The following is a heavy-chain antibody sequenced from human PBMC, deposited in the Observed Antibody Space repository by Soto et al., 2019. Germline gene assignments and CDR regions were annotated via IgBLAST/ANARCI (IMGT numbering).Heavy chain of an antibody. Sequence: PGWSLRFSCASSVFSFISFGMHWVRQAPGKGLECVAGISFDGSQSYHVDSVKGRFTLSRDNAENTLYLQMNSLRPEDTAVYYCARVGSRFVWSVKNDAFDIWGPGTMVTVSS. CDR2: ISFDGSQS. J-gene: IGHJ3*02. CDR3: ARVGSRFVWSVKNDAFDI. V-gene: IGHV3-30*03. D-gene: IGHD3-3*01. CDR1: VFSFISFG.